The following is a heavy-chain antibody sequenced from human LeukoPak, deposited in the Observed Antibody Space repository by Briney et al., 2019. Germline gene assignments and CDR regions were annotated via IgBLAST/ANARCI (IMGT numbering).Heavy chain of an antibody. CDR3: ARHISGDDGNWFDP. CDR2: INPNSGGT. D-gene: IGHD4-17*01. Sequence: ASVKVSCKASGYTFTGYYMHWVRQAPGRGLEWMGWINPNSGGTNYAQKFQGRVTMTRDTSISTAYMELSRLRSDDTAVYYCARHISGDDGNWFDPWGQGTLVTVSS. CDR1: GYTFTGYY. V-gene: IGHV1-2*02. J-gene: IGHJ5*02.